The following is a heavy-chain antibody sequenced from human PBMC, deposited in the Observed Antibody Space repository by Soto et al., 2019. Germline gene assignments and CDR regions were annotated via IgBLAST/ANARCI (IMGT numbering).Heavy chain of an antibody. D-gene: IGHD3-22*01. V-gene: IGHV4-4*02. CDR1: GTSIRSTFG. CDR2: DYHSGST. J-gene: IGHJ4*02. Sequence: LRRSLSLTCAVSGTSIRSTFGWTWVRQPPGKGLEWIGEDYHSGSTKYNPSLKSRVTISVDKSKNQFSLELRAVTAADTAVYYCARDMGYYYDSSGPGYFDYWGQGTLVTVSS. CDR3: ARDMGYYYDSSGPGYFDY.